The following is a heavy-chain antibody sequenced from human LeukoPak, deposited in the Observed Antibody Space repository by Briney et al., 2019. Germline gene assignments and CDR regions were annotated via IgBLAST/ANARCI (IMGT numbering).Heavy chain of an antibody. V-gene: IGHV3-74*01. CDR1: GFTFSNYW. D-gene: IGHD6-13*01. J-gene: IGHJ4*02. CDR3: ARAPGRSWPDY. CDR2: INTDGSRI. Sequence: PGGSLRLSCAASGFTFSNYWMHWVRQAPGKGLVWVSRINTDGSRINYADSVRGRFTTSRGNSKNTLYLQMNSLRAEDTAVYYCARAPGRSWPDYWGQGTLVSVSS.